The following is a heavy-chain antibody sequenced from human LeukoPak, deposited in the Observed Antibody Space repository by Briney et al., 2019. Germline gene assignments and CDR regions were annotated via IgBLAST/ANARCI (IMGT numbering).Heavy chain of an antibody. V-gene: IGHV4-59*01. CDR3: ARAPEAAGTFDY. CDR2: LFYSGST. Sequence: SETLSLTCSVSGGSISSYYWSWIRQPPGQGLEWIGYLFYSGSTNYNPSLKSRVTISVDTSKNQFPLKLSSVTAADTAVYYCARAPEAAGTFDYWGQGTLVTVSS. CDR1: GGSISSYY. J-gene: IGHJ4*02. D-gene: IGHD6-13*01.